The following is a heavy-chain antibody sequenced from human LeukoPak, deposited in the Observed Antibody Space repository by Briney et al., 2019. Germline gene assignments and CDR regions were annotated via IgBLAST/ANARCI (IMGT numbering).Heavy chain of an antibody. CDR2: IYSGGST. CDR3: ARGGGSGSYYTEFDH. Sequence: GGSLRLSCAASGFTVSSNYMSWVRQAPGKGLEWVSLIYSGGSTYYADSVKGRFTMSRDDSKNTLYLQMNSLRAGDTAVYYCARGGGSGSYYTEFDHCGQGTLVTVSS. CDR1: GFTVSSNY. V-gene: IGHV3-53*01. D-gene: IGHD3-10*01. J-gene: IGHJ5*02.